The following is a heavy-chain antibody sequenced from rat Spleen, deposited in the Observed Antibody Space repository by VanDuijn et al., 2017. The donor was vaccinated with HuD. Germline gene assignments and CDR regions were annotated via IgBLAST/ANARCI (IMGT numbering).Heavy chain of an antibody. D-gene: IGHD1-6*01. V-gene: IGHV5-25*01. CDR1: GFTFNNYY. CDR3: ARPVYTTDYWIFDY. CDR2: ITTDGGNP. J-gene: IGHJ2*01. Sequence: EVQLVESGGGLVKPGRSMKLSCSASGFTFNNYYMTWVRQAPTKGLEWVASITTDGGNPYYRDSVKGRFTISRDNAKSTLYLQMDSLRSEDTATYYCARPVYTTDYWIFDYWGQGVMVTVSS.